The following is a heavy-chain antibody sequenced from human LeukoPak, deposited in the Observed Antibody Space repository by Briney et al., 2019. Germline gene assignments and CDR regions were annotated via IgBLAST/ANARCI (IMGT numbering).Heavy chain of an antibody. CDR1: GFIFSNYG. J-gene: IGHJ4*02. V-gene: IGHV3-30*18. D-gene: IGHD4/OR15-4a*01. CDR2: ISYDGSTK. Sequence: GRSLRLSCAASGFIFSNYGMQWVRQAPGKGLEWVAVISYDGSTKFYEDSVKGRFTISRDNSKNTLFLQMNSLRAEDTAVYYCVKEFGEYAYGAYFDYWGRGTLVTVSS. CDR3: VKEFGEYAYGAYFDY.